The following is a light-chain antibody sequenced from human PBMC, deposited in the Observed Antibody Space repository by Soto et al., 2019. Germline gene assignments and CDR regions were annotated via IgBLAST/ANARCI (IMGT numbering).Light chain of an antibody. Sequence: QSVLTQPPSASGSPEQSVTISCTGTSNDVGGYNYVSWYQQHPGKAPKIMIYEVSKRPSGVPDRFSGSKSGNTASLTVSGLQAEDEADYYCSSYADTNKLVFGGGTKLTVL. CDR3: SSYADTNKLV. V-gene: IGLV2-8*01. J-gene: IGLJ2*01. CDR2: EVS. CDR1: SNDVGGYNY.